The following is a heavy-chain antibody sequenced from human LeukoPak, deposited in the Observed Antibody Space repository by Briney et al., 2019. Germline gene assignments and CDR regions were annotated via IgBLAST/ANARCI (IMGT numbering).Heavy chain of an antibody. CDR3: ARSVSGSYFDY. J-gene: IGHJ4*02. CDR1: GYTFSSYG. CDR2: IWYDESKK. D-gene: IGHD1-26*01. Sequence: GGSLRLSCVASGYTFSSYGMHWVRQAPGKGLQWVAVIWYDESKKYYTDSVKGRFTISRDVSKNTLYLQMNSLRVEDTAVYYCARSVSGSYFDYWGQGTLVTVSS. V-gene: IGHV3-33*01.